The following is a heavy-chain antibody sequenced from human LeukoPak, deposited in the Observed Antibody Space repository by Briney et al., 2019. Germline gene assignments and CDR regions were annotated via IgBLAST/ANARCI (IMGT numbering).Heavy chain of an antibody. CDR2: IHYSGTT. V-gene: IGHV4-59*01. Sequence: SETLSLTCTVSGVSISAYYWSWIRQPPGKGLEWIGYIHYSGTTNYYPSLKSRVTIALDTSKSQFSLKLNSVTAADTAVYYCARFGTSSSRFFDQWGQGTLVTVSS. CDR1: GVSISAYY. J-gene: IGHJ4*02. D-gene: IGHD6-6*01. CDR3: ARFGTSSSRFFDQ.